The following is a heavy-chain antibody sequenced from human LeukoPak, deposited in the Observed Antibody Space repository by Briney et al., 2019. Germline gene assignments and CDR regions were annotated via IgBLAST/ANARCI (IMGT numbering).Heavy chain of an antibody. Sequence: GRSLRLSCAASGFTFDDYAMHWVRQAPGKGLEWVSGISWNSGSIGYADSVKGRFTISRDNAKNSLYLQMNSLRAEDTALYYCAKGLWSSYYSEVAPFDPWGQGTLVTVSS. CDR3: AKGLWSSYYSEVAPFDP. CDR2: ISWNSGSI. J-gene: IGHJ5*02. V-gene: IGHV3-9*01. CDR1: GFTFDDYA. D-gene: IGHD3-3*01.